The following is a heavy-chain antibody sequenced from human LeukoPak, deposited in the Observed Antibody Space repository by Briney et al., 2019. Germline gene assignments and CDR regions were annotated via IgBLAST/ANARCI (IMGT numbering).Heavy chain of an antibody. Sequence: GASVKVSCKASGYTFTSYGISWVGQAPGQGLEWMGWVSAYNGNTNYAQKLQGRVTMTTDTSTSTAYMELRSLRSDDTAVYYCARGQLTMVHRSGLRYFDYWGQGTLVTVSS. CDR3: ARGQLTMVHRSGLRYFDY. CDR1: GYTFTSYG. CDR2: VSAYNGNT. D-gene: IGHD3-10*01. V-gene: IGHV1-18*04. J-gene: IGHJ4*02.